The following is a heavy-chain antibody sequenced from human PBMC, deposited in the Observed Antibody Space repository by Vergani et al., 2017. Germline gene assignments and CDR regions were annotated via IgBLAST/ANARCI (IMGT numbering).Heavy chain of an antibody. D-gene: IGHD3-16*01. CDR3: ASTMITFGGVTSPFDY. CDR2: IQYDGSDI. V-gene: IGHV3-30*02. CDR1: GFSVSNSG. J-gene: IGHJ4*02. Sequence: QVQLVESGGGVVQPGGSLRLSCVASGFSVSNSGMHWVRQTPGKGLEWVAFIQYDGSDIFYADFVEGRFTISRDNSKNSLYLQMRSLRFDDTAVYYCASTMITFGGVTSPFDYWGQGTLVTVSS.